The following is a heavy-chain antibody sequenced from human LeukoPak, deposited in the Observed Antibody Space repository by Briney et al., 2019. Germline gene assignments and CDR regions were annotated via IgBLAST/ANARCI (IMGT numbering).Heavy chain of an antibody. CDR3: ARGRRAAKGNWFDP. J-gene: IGHJ5*02. CDR2: INHSGST. Sequence: SETLSLTCAVYGGSFSGYYWSWIRQPPGKGLEWIGEINHSGSTNYNPPLKSRVTISVDTSKNQFSLKLSSVTAADTAVYYCARGRRAAKGNWFDPWGQGTLVTVSS. D-gene: IGHD2-15*01. CDR1: GGSFSGYY. V-gene: IGHV4-34*01.